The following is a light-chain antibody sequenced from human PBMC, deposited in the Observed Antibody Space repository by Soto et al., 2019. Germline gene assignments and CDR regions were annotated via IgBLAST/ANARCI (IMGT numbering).Light chain of an antibody. J-gene: IGLJ1*01. CDR2: EVN. CDR3: SSYAGSNWYV. V-gene: IGLV2-8*01. Sequence: QSTLTQPPSASGSPGQSVTISCTGTNSDVGGYNYVSWYQQYPGKAPKLIIYEVNERPSGVPDRFSGSKSGNTASLTVYGLQTADEADYYCSSYAGSNWYVFGTGTKATVL. CDR1: NSDVGGYNY.